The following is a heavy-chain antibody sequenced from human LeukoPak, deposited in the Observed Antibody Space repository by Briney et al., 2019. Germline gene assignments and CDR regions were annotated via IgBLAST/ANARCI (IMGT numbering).Heavy chain of an antibody. Sequence: GGSLRLSCAASGFTVSSNYMSWVRQAPGKGLEWVSVIYSGGSTYYADSVKGRFTISRDNSKNTLYLQMNSLRAEDTAVYYCARWAQGKWSEPSFDYWGQGTLVTVSS. J-gene: IGHJ4*02. V-gene: IGHV3-53*01. CDR2: IYSGGST. CDR1: GFTVSSNY. CDR3: ARWAQGKWSEPSFDY. D-gene: IGHD2-15*01.